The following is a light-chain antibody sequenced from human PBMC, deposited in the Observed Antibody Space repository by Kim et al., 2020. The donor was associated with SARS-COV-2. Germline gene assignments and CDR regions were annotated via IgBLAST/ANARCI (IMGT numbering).Light chain of an antibody. CDR3: QKYNSVPRT. CDR2: ARS. CDR1: QDISTY. Sequence: DIQMTQSPSSLSASVGDRVTITCRASQDISTYLAWYQQKPGKVPKLLIYARSALQSGVPSRFSGSGSGTDLTLTISGLQPEDVATYYCQKYNSVPRTFGQGTKVDIK. V-gene: IGKV1-27*01. J-gene: IGKJ1*01.